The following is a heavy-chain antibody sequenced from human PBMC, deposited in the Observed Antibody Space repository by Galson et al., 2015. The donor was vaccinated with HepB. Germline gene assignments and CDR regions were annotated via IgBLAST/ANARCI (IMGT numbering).Heavy chain of an antibody. J-gene: IGHJ4*02. V-gene: IGHV3-33*01. CDR2: IWYDGSNK. Sequence: SLRLSCAASGFTFSSYGMHWVRQAPGKGLEWVAVIWYDGSNKYYADSVKGRFTISRDNSKNTLYLQMNSLRAEDTAVYYCARDWDYYGSGRPYWGQGTLVTVSS. CDR3: ARDWDYYGSGRPY. D-gene: IGHD3-10*01. CDR1: GFTFSSYG.